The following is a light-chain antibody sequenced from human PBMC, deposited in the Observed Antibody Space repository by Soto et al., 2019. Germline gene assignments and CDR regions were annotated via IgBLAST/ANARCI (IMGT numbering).Light chain of an antibody. CDR1: SSDVGSYDR. CDR2: EVN. J-gene: IGLJ3*02. V-gene: IGLV2-23*02. CDR3: CSSVGGPVWV. Sequence: QSVLTQPASVSGSPGQSITISCTGTSSDVGSYDRVSWYQHHPGKAPTLMIYEVNKRPSGVSNRFSGSKSGNTASLTISGLQAEDEDDYYCCSSVGGPVWVFGGGTKLTVL.